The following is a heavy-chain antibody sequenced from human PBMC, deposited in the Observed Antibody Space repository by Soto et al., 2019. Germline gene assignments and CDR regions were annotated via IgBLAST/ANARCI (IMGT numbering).Heavy chain of an antibody. V-gene: IGHV4-34*02. CDR2: INDSGTT. CDR1: GGSFSGFY. Sequence: QVQLEQWGVGLLKPSETLSLTCAIYGGSFSGFYWSWIRQPPGKGLEWIGEINDSGTTNYNPSLKSRVPISADTSKTHFSLRLTSVTAADTAVYYCARETSQNVYSHYGMDVWGQGTTVTVSS. CDR3: ARETSQNVYSHYGMDV. J-gene: IGHJ6*02.